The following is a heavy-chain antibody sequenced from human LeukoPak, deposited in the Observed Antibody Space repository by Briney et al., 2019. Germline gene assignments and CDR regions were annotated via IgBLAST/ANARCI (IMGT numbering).Heavy chain of an antibody. CDR2: INQDGSEM. Sequence: HPGGSLRLSCTASGFTFSSYWMTWVRQAPGRGLEFVASINQDGSEMQYVESVRGRFTISRDNAKNSLYLQMSSLTAEDTAVYYYVGNVEFWGQGTLVSVSS. CDR3: VGNVEF. V-gene: IGHV3-7*02. CDR1: GFTFSSYW. J-gene: IGHJ4*02.